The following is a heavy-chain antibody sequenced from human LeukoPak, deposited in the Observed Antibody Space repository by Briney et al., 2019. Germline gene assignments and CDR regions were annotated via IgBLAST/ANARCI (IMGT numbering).Heavy chain of an antibody. CDR3: ARAYSSGWNDAFDI. V-gene: IGHV3-7*01. D-gene: IGHD6-19*01. J-gene: IGHJ3*02. CDR1: GFTFSSYW. CDR2: IKQDGSEK. Sequence: GGSLRLSCAASGFTFSSYWMSWVRQAPGKGLEWEANIKQDGSEKYYVDSVKGRFTISRDNAKNSLYLQMNSLRAEDTAVYYCARAYSSGWNDAFDIWGQGTMVTVSS.